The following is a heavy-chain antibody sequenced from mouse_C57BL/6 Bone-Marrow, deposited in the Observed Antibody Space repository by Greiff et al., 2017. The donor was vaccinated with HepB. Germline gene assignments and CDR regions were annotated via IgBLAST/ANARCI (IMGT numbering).Heavy chain of an antibody. CDR3: ARIPPRWYFDV. Sequence: QVTLKESGPGILQHSQTLSLTCSFSGFALSTFGMGVGWFRQPSGKGLEWLAHIWWDDGKYYNPALKSRLTISKDTSKNQVFLKSAKVENAETATYYCARIPPRWYFDVWGTGTTVTVPS. J-gene: IGHJ1*03. CDR1: GFALSTFGMG. D-gene: IGHD2-10*02. V-gene: IGHV8-8*01. CDR2: IWWDDGK.